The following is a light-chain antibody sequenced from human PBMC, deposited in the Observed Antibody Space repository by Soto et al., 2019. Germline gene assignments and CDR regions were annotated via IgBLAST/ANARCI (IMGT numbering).Light chain of an antibody. V-gene: IGLV1-44*01. CDR2: STG. CDR3: SAWDDSLNGWV. J-gene: IGLJ3*02. Sequence: QSVLTQPPSASGTPGQSVFISCSGSSSSIGLNTVNWYQQLPGTAPKLLIHSTGHRPSGVPDRFSGSKSGTSASLAISGLQSEDEADYFCSAWDDSLNGWVFCGGTKLTVL. CDR1: SSSIGLNT.